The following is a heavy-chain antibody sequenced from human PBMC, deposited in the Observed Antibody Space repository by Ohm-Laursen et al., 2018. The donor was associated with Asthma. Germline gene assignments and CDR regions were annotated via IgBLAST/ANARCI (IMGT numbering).Heavy chain of an antibody. CDR2: ISYDGNNK. V-gene: IGHV3-30*03. CDR1: GFTFSSYG. Sequence: SLRLSCAASGFTFSSYGMHWVRQAPGKGLEWVAVISYDGNNKYYADSVKGRFTISRDNSKNTLYLQMNSLRAEDTAVYYCARELGYYDSSAIAFDIWGQGTMVTVSS. D-gene: IGHD3-22*01. J-gene: IGHJ3*02. CDR3: ARELGYYDSSAIAFDI.